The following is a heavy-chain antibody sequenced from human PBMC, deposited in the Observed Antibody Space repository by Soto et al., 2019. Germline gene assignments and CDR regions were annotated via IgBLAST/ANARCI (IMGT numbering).Heavy chain of an antibody. V-gene: IGHV4-34*01. Sequence: ETLSLTCAVYGGSFSGYYWSWIRQPPGKGLEWIGEINHSGSTNYNPSLKSRVTISVDTSKNQFSLKLSSVTAADTAVYYCARDGCSSTSCYPQSWFDPWGQGTLVTVSS. CDR3: ARDGCSSTSCYPQSWFDP. J-gene: IGHJ5*02. CDR1: GGSFSGYY. D-gene: IGHD2-2*01. CDR2: INHSGST.